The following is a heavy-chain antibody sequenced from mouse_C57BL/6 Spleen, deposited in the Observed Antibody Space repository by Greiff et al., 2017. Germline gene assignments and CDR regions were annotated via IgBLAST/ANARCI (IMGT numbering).Heavy chain of an antibody. CDR3: AGDRGNYDAMDY. V-gene: IGHV5-4*01. CDR1: GFTFSSYA. CDR2: ISDGGSYT. Sequence: EVQGVESGGGLVKPGGSLKLSCAASGFTFSSYAMSWVRQTPEKRLEWVATISDGGSYTYYPDNVKGRFTMSRDNAKNIPYLQISHLKSEDTAIYYCAGDRGNYDAMDYWGQGTSVTVSS. J-gene: IGHJ4*01.